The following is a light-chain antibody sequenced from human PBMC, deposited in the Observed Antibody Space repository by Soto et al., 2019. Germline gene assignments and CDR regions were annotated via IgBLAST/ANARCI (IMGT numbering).Light chain of an antibody. CDR2: AAS. Sequence: IQLTQSPSSLSASVGARVTITCRASQDIAIYIAWYHQKPVEAPKLLIYAASTLYGGVPSRWSGSRSGTDFDLTITSLQAEDFATYYCRQLRRYSSTFGGGTKVEIK. CDR1: QDIAIY. J-gene: IGKJ4*01. CDR3: RQLRRYSST. V-gene: IGKV1-9*01.